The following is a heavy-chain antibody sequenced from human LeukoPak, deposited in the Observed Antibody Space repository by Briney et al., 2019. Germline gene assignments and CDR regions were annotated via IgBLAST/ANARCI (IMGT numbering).Heavy chain of an antibody. CDR3: ARGSNYDFWSGLDY. CDR1: GGTFSSYA. V-gene: IGHV1-69*13. CDR2: IIPIFGTA. Sequence: GASVKVSCKASGGTFSSYAISWVRQAPGQGLEWMGGIIPIFGTANYAQKFQGRVTITADESTTTAYMELSSLRSEDTAVYYCARGSNYDFWSGLDYWGQGTLVTVSS. D-gene: IGHD3-3*01. J-gene: IGHJ4*02.